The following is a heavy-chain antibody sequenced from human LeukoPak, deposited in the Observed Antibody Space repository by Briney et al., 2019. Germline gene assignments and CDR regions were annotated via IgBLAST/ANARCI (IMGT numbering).Heavy chain of an antibody. CDR3: AKEQTTVTTEFDY. CDR1: GFTFSSYA. CDR2: ISGSGGST. V-gene: IGHV3-23*01. Sequence: GGSLRLSCAASGFTFSSYAMSWVRQAPGKGLEWFSAISGSGGSTYYADSVKGRFTISRENSKNPLYLQMNSLRAEDTAVYYCAKEQTTVTTEFDYWGQGTLVTVSS. J-gene: IGHJ4*02. D-gene: IGHD4-17*01.